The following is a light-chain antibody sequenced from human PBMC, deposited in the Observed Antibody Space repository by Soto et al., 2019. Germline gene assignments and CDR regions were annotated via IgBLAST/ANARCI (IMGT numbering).Light chain of an antibody. CDR2: SDD. Sequence: QSVLTQPPSASGTPGQRVTISCSGSSSNIGSNAVSWYQHFPGTAPKVLIYSDDQRPSGVPDRFPGSKSGTSASLAISGLRAEDEGDYFCAAWGDSLNTWVFGGGTK. V-gene: IGLV1-44*01. CDR1: SSNIGSNA. J-gene: IGLJ3*02. CDR3: AAWGDSLNTWV.